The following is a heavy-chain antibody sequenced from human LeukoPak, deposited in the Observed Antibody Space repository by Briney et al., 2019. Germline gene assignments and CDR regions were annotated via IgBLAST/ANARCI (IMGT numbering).Heavy chain of an antibody. D-gene: IGHD3-22*01. CDR1: GGSISSSSYY. CDR2: IYYSGST. CDR3: ARGRGYYDSSGYSHGFDY. Sequence: SETLSLTCTVSGGSISSSSYYWGWIRQPPGKGLEWIGSIYYSGSTYYNPSLKSRVTISVDTSKNQFSLKLSSVTAADTAVYYCARGRGYYDSSGYSHGFDYWGQGTLVTVSS. V-gene: IGHV4-39*07. J-gene: IGHJ4*02.